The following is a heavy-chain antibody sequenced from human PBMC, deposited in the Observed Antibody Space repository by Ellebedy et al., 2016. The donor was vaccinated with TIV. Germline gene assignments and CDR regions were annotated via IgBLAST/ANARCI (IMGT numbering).Heavy chain of an antibody. J-gene: IGHJ3*02. Sequence: SVKVSCXASGVTFSNYPINWVRQAPGQGLEWMGRIIPILRKTTYAQKFQGRLTVTADRSTGTVYMELSSLRSEDTAVYYCARRVDLRHRSGYYRGDAFDIWGQGTMVTVSS. CDR2: IIPILRKT. D-gene: IGHD3-22*01. CDR3: ARRVDLRHRSGYYRGDAFDI. V-gene: IGHV1-69*02. CDR1: GVTFSNYP.